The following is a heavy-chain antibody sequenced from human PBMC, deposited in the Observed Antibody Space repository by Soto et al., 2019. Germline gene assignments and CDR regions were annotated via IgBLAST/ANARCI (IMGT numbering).Heavy chain of an antibody. Sequence: GGSLRLSCAASGFTFSGYAMSWVRQAPGKGLEWVSVIHGGGNSAYYADSVKGRFTISRDNSKNTLYLQMNSLRAEDTAVYYCARRGTKQWLAPPHYYYYGMDVWGQGTTVTVSS. CDR3: ARRGTKQWLAPPHYYYYGMDV. V-gene: IGHV3-23*01. D-gene: IGHD6-19*01. J-gene: IGHJ6*02. CDR2: IHGGGNSA. CDR1: GFTFSGYA.